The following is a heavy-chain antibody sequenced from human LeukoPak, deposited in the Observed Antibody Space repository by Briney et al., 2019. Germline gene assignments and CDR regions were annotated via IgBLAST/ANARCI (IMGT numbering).Heavy chain of an antibody. J-gene: IGHJ4*02. Sequence: GGSLRVSCAASGLTFSSYDMTWVRQAPGKGLEYVSSINYNGIYIFSADSVKGRFTISRDNAKNSLYLEMNSLRVEDTAFYYCARIGPGRDGSNSFDQWGQGTLVIVSS. D-gene: IGHD5-24*01. CDR2: INYNGIYI. V-gene: IGHV3-21*01. CDR1: GLTFSSYD. CDR3: ARIGPGRDGSNSFDQ.